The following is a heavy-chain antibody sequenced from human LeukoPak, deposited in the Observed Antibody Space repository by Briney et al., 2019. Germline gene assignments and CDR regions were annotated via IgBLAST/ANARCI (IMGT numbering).Heavy chain of an antibody. CDR1: GGSISSGGYS. Sequence: SETLSLTCTVSGGSISSGGYSWSWIRQHPGKGLEWIGYIYYSGSTYYNPSLKSRVTISVDTSKNQFSLKLSSVTAADTAVYYCARGRTFFDPWGQGTLVTVSS. J-gene: IGHJ5*02. CDR3: ARGRTFFDP. V-gene: IGHV4-31*03. D-gene: IGHD1-14*01. CDR2: IYYSGST.